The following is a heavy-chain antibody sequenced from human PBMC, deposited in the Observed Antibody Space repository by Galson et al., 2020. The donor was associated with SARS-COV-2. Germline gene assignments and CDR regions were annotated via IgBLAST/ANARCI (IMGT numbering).Heavy chain of an antibody. V-gene: IGHV4-34*01. CDR2: INHRGTT. Sequence: SQASETLSLTCIVSGVSFSNYYWSWIRQPPGEGLEWIGEINHRGTTNYNPSLKSRVTVSVDTSKNQISLKMTSVTAADTAGYYCAGGHCTSDSGTLGVDQWGQGNLGTVSS. J-gene: IGHJ4*02. CDR1: GVSFSNYY. D-gene: IGHD2-2*01. CDR3: AGGHCTSDSGTLGVDQ.